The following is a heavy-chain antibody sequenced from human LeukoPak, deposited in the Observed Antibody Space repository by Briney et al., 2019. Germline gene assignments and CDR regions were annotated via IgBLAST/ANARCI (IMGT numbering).Heavy chain of an antibody. CDR2: INTDGSST. CDR3: AKGITAADTGLDY. J-gene: IGHJ4*02. CDR1: GFTFSSYW. D-gene: IGHD6-13*01. V-gene: IGHV3-74*01. Sequence: GGSLRLSCAASGFTFSSYWMHWVRQAPGKGLVWVSRINTDGSSTSYADSVKGRFTVSRDISKNTLYLQMNSLRAEDTALYYCAKGITAADTGLDYWGQGTLVTVSS.